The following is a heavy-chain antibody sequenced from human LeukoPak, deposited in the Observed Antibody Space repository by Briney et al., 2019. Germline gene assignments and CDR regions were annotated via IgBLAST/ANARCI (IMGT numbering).Heavy chain of an antibody. CDR2: IIPLFGAP. CDR1: GGTFGSYA. Sequence: ASVKVSCKPSGGTFGSYAISWVRQAPGQGLEWVGGIIPLFGAPLYAQKFQGRVTITADERTSTVYMDLSSLRSDDTAVYYFARDEEKAAGSLWGQGTPVIVSS. CDR3: ARDEEKAAGSL. V-gene: IGHV1-69*13. J-gene: IGHJ4*02. D-gene: IGHD6-13*01.